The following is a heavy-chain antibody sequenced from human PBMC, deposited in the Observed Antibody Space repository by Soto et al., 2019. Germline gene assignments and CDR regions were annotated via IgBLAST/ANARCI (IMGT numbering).Heavy chain of an antibody. V-gene: IGHV3-13*01. J-gene: IGHJ6*02. Sequence: LRLSCAASGFTFSSYDMHWVRQATGKGLEWVSAIGTAGDTYYPGSVKGRFTISRENAKNSLYLQMNSLRAEDTAVYYCARALPGYYYYGMDVWGQGTTVTVSS. CDR3: ARALPGYYYYGMDV. CDR2: IGTAGDT. CDR1: GFTFSSYD.